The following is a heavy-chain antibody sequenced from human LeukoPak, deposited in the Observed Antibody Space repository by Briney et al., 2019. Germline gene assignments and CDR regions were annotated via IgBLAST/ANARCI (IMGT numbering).Heavy chain of an antibody. CDR1: GGSISTYY. D-gene: IGHD3-10*01. J-gene: IGHJ5*02. V-gene: IGHV4-4*07. CDR3: ARDLGTMVRGVTQAFDP. CDR2: IYTSGST. Sequence: SETLSLTCTVSGGSISTYYWSWIRRPPGKGLEWIGRIYTSGSTNYNPSLKSRVTMSVDTSKNQFSLKLSSVTAADTAVYYCARDLGTMVRGVTQAFDPWGQGTLVTVSS.